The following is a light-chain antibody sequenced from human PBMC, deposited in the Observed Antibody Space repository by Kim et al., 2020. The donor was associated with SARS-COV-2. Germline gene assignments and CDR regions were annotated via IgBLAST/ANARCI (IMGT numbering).Light chain of an antibody. J-gene: IGLJ2*01. Sequence: SVSPGQTATISCSGDTLGDKTVCWYQQKPVQSTLLVIYLNNRRPSGMPRRFSGSNSGAAVTVTISSAQPVGEGIYYCQAWGRTAGVFGGGTQLTVL. CDR1: TLGDKT. V-gene: IGLV3-1*01. CDR2: LNN. CDR3: QAWGRTAGV.